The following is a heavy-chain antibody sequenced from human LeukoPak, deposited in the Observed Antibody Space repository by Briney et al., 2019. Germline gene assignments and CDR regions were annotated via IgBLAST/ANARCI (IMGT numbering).Heavy chain of an antibody. Sequence: GRTLRLSCAASGFTFTGDWMHTGRQFAGKWLIWVSTINIDGTTTNYADSVKGRFPVSRDNAKNTLFLQLSSLRVEDTAVYYCARDSYEVGATFDYWGQGTLVTVSS. CDR3: ARDSYEVGATFDY. D-gene: IGHD1-26*01. CDR1: GFTFTGDW. V-gene: IGHV3-74*01. CDR2: INIDGTTT. J-gene: IGHJ4*02.